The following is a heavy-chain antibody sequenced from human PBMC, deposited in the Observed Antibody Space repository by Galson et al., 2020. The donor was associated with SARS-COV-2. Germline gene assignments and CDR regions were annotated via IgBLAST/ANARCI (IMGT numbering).Heavy chain of an antibody. CDR1: GFPFSTHA. Sequence: GGSLRLSCGTSGFPFSTHAMHWVRQAPGKGLEWVAVIWSDGLHKYYGDSVKGRFTISRDNSKNTVDLQMDSLRLEDTAVYYCAVSIIVAGGIYYWGQGTRVTVSS. CDR2: IWSDGLHK. V-gene: IGHV3-33*03. CDR3: AVSIIVAGGIYY. D-gene: IGHD6-19*01. J-gene: IGHJ4*02.